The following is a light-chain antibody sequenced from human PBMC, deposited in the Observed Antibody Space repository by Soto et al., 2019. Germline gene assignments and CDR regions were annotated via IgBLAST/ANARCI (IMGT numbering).Light chain of an antibody. CDR1: QGVSGSY. J-gene: IGKJ1*01. V-gene: IGKV3-20*01. CDR2: GAS. CDR3: QHYGSSPRT. Sequence: EIVLTQSPGTLSLSPGERATLSCRASQGVSGSYLAWYQQKPGQAPRLLIYGASSRATGIPNRFSGSESGTDFTLTSSRLEPEDFAVYYCQHYGSSPRTFGQGTQVEIK.